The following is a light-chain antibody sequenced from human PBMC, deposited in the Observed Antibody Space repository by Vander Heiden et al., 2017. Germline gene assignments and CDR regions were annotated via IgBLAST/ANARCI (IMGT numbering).Light chain of an antibody. Sequence: SYALRHPPSVSVAPGQTACITCSGNKWGDKYACWDQQNPGQSPVLVIYKDSKRPSGIPERFSGSNSGTTATLTISGTQAMDEADYYCQAWDSSPLVFGTGTKVTVL. CDR1: KWGDKY. V-gene: IGLV3-1*01. CDR3: QAWDSSPLV. J-gene: IGLJ1*01. CDR2: KDS.